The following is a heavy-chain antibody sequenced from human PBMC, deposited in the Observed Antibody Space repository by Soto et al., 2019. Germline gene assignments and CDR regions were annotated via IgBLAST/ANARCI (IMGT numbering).Heavy chain of an antibody. Sequence: LRLSCAASGFTFSSYAMSWVRQAPGKGLEWVSGIDGSGRNTYYADSVKGRFTISRDNSKNTLSVQMNGLRVEDTAVYYCTRDYVMDVWGQGTTVTAP. CDR2: IDGSGRNT. J-gene: IGHJ6*02. CDR1: GFTFSSYA. CDR3: TRDYVMDV. V-gene: IGHV3-23*01.